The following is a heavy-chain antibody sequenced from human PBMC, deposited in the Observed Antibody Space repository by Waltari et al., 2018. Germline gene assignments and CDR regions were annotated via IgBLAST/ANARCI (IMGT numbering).Heavy chain of an antibody. CDR3: VRESRKDLWLVLDN. CDR2: ISNSGTKI. Sequence: DVELVESGGGLVQPGGSLRLSCAASGFGFSSYDMNWVRQAPGKGLEWISSISNSGTKIKYADSVRGRFTTSRDNAKKSLSLQLTSLRAEDTAVYYCVRESRKDLWLVLDNWGQGTLVTVSS. V-gene: IGHV3-48*03. D-gene: IGHD5-18*01. J-gene: IGHJ4*02. CDR1: GFGFSSYD.